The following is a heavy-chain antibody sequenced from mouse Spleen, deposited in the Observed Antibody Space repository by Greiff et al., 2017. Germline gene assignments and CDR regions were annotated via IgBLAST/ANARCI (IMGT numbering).Heavy chain of an antibody. CDR3: ARSHWGIDY. V-gene: IGHV1-19*01. Sequence: SGPVLVKPGASVKMSCKASGYTFTDYYMNWVKQSHGKSLEWIGVINPYNGGTSYNQKFKGKATLTVDKSSSTAYMELNSLTSEDSAVYYCARSHWGIDYWGQGTTLTVSS. J-gene: IGHJ2*01. D-gene: IGHD4-1*01. CDR1: GYTFTDYY. CDR2: INPYNGGT.